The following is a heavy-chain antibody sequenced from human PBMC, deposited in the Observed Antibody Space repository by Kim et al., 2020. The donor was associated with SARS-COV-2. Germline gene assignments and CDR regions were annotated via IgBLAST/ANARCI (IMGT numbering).Heavy chain of an antibody. V-gene: IGHV3-15*01. J-gene: IGHJ4*02. D-gene: IGHD6-25*01. CDR3: PTDAGISAAGWGY. CDR1: GFIFSNAW. CDR2: MKSKTNGGTI. Sequence: GGSLRLSCEASGFIFSNAWMYWVRQAPGKGLEWVGRMKSKTNGGTIDYAAPVKGRFTISRDDSKNTLYLQMDSLKTEDTGVYYCPTDAGISAAGWGYWGQGILVTVSS.